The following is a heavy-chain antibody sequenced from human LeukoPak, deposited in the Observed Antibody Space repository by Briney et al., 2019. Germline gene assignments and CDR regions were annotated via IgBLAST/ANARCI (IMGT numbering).Heavy chain of an antibody. CDR3: AHRRGYSDSSGYYSGHFNY. V-gene: IGHV2-5*02. D-gene: IGHD3-22*01. CDR1: GFSLSTSGVG. CDR2: IYWDDDN. Sequence: SGPTLVKPTQTLTLTCTFSGFSLSTSGVGVGWIRQPPGKALEWLALIYWDDDNRYSPSLKSRLTITKDTSKNQVVLTMTNMDPVDTATYYCAHRRGYSDSSGYYSGHFNYWGQGTLVTVSS. J-gene: IGHJ4*02.